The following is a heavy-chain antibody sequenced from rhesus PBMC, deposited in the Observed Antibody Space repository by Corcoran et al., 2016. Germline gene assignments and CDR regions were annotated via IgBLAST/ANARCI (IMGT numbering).Heavy chain of an antibody. V-gene: IGHV4S10*01. CDR1: GGSISDSYR. CDR2: IHVGSTSS. J-gene: IGHJ6*01. Sequence: QVQLQESGPGVVKPSETLSLTCAVSGGSISDSYRWSWIRQPPGKGLELIGYIHVGSTSSTYTPSLQRRVTSSKDTSKNQFSLKLSSVTAADAAVYYCARDLDYSVGGGLDSWGQGVVVTVSS. D-gene: IGHD3-16*01. CDR3: ARDLDYSVGGGLDS.